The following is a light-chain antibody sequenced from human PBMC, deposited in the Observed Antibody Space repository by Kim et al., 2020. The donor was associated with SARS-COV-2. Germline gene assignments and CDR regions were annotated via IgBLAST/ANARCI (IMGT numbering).Light chain of an antibody. Sequence: GQSITISCTGTSSDIGISDYVSWSQQHPCKAPKLMIYDVSKRPSGVSDRFSGSKSGNTASLTISGLQAEDEADYYCASYTSTYTWVFGGGTQLTVL. CDR1: SSDIGISDY. J-gene: IGLJ3*02. CDR3: ASYTSTYTWV. CDR2: DVS. V-gene: IGLV2-14*03.